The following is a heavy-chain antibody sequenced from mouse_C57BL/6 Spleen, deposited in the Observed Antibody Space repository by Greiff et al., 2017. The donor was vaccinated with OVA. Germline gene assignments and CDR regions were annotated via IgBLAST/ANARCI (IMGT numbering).Heavy chain of an antibody. Sequence: EVQLQQSGPELVKPGASVKISCKASGYTFTDYYMNWVKQSHGKSLEWIGDINPNNGGTSYNQKFKGKATLTVDKSSSTAYMELRSLTSEDSAVYYCAIYSNYVDCDYWGQGTTLTVSS. V-gene: IGHV1-26*01. CDR1: GYTFTDYY. D-gene: IGHD2-5*01. J-gene: IGHJ2*01. CDR2: INPNNGGT. CDR3: AIYSNYVDCDY.